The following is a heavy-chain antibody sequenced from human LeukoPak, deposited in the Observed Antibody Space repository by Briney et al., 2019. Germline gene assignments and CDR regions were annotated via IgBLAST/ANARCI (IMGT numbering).Heavy chain of an antibody. CDR1: GGSISSYY. J-gene: IGHJ5*02. V-gene: IGHV4-59*08. CDR2: IYYSGST. CDR3: ARHSMSAGSDWFDP. Sequence: SETLSLTCTVSGGSISSYYWSWIRQPPGKGLEWIGYIYYSGSTNYNPSLKSRATISVDTSKNQFSLKMSSVTAADTAVYYGARHSMSAGSDWFDPWGQGTLVTVSS. D-gene: IGHD6-25*01.